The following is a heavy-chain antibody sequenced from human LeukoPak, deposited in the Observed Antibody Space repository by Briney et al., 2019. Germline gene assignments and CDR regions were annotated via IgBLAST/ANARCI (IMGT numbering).Heavy chain of an antibody. Sequence: GRSLRLSCAASGFPFSSYGMHWVRQAPGKGLEWVALIWYDGSNLYYADSVKGRFTISKDSSKNTLYPHMNSLRAEDTAVYYCARDKNYYGSGSPSLDAFDIWGQGTMVTVSS. CDR2: IWYDGSNL. D-gene: IGHD3-10*01. CDR3: ARDKNYYGSGSPSLDAFDI. CDR1: GFPFSSYG. J-gene: IGHJ3*02. V-gene: IGHV3-33*01.